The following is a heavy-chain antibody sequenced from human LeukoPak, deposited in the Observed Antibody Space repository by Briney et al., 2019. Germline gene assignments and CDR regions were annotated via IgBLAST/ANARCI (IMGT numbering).Heavy chain of an antibody. J-gene: IGHJ5*02. D-gene: IGHD3-3*01. CDR3: ARDLWEYYDFWSGYSGEKWFDP. CDR1: GYTFTSYG. Sequence: ASVKVSCKASGYTFTSYGISWVRQAPGQGLEWMGWISAYNGNTNYAQELQGRVTMTTDTSTSTAYMELRSLRSDDTAVYYCARDLWEYYDFWSGYSGEKWFDPWGQGTLVTVSS. CDR2: ISAYNGNT. V-gene: IGHV1-18*01.